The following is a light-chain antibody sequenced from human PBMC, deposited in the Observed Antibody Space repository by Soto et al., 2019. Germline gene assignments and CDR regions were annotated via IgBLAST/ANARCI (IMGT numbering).Light chain of an antibody. J-gene: IGKJ1*01. CDR1: QSISSW. V-gene: IGKV1-5*01. CDR3: QQYKSYSWT. CDR2: DAS. Sequence: DIQMTQSPSTLSASVVDRVTITCLASQSISSWLSWYQQKPGKAPKLLIYDASSLESGVPSRFSGSGAGTEFTLTISSLQPDDFATYYCQQYKSYSWTFGQGTKVEI.